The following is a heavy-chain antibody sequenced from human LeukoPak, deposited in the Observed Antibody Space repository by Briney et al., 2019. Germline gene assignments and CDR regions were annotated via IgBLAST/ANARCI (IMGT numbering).Heavy chain of an antibody. CDR3: ARALYGSGWCQDY. D-gene: IGHD6-19*01. J-gene: IGHJ4*02. CDR2: ISNSVGTT. CDR1: GFTFSNYA. V-gene: IGHV3-23*01. Sequence: GGSLRLSCAASGFTFSNYAMSWFRQAPEKGLEWVSTISNSVGTTYYADSVKGRFTISRDNSRNTLYLQVNSLRAEDTALYYCARALYGSGWCQDYWGQGTLVTVSS.